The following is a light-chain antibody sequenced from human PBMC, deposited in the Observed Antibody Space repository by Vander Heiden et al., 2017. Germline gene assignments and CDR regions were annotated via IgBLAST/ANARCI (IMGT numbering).Light chain of an antibody. J-gene: IGKJ2*01. Sequence: DVVMTQSPLSLPVTLGQPASIPCRSSQSLVYSDGNTYLTWFQQRPGRAPRRLIYRVSNRDSGVPDRFSGSGSGTDFTLKISRVEAEDVGIYYCMQGTHWLYTFGQGTKLEIK. CDR3: MQGTHWLYT. CDR1: QSLVYSDGNTY. V-gene: IGKV2-30*01. CDR2: RVS.